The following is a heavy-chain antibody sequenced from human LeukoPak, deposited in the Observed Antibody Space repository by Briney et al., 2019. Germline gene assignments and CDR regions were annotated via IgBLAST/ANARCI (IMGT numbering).Heavy chain of an antibody. J-gene: IGHJ4*02. V-gene: IGHV3-23*01. CDR3: ARDRSSSSGLDY. D-gene: IGHD6-6*01. Sequence: GGSLRLSCAASGFTFSSYGMSWVRQAPGKGLEWVSSISGSGGSTYYADSVKGRFTISRDNSKNTLYLQMNSLRAEDTAVYYCARDRSSSSGLDYWGQGTLVTVSS. CDR1: GFTFSSYG. CDR2: ISGSGGST.